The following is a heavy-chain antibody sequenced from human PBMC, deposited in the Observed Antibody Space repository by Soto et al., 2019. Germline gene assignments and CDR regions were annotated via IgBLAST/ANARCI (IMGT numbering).Heavy chain of an antibody. V-gene: IGHV3-74*01. CDR1: GFTFSSYW. CDR3: AGSPVVPAATQPAFDY. CDR2: INSDGSST. D-gene: IGHD2-2*01. Sequence: GGSLRLSCAASGFTFSSYWMHWVRQAPGKGLVWVSRINSDGSSTSYADSVKGRFTISRDNAKNTLYLQMNSLRAEDTAVYYCAGSPVVPAATQPAFDYWGQGTLVTVSS. J-gene: IGHJ4*02.